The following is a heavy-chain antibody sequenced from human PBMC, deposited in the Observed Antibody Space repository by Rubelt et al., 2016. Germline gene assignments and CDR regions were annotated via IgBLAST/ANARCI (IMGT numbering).Heavy chain of an antibody. D-gene: IGHD6-6*01. J-gene: IGHJ4*02. CDR2: IYHSETT. CDR3: SRLIARYSTSSPVDC. CDR1: DGSLSGYF. Sequence: QVQLQQWGAGLLKPSETLSLTCAVYDGSLSGYFWSWIRQPPGKGLEWIGSIYHSETTYYNPSLKSRVTVSVDTSTNQFSRSLGIVTAADTAFSYWSRLIARYSTSSPVDCCGQGTLVTVSS. V-gene: IGHV4-34*06.